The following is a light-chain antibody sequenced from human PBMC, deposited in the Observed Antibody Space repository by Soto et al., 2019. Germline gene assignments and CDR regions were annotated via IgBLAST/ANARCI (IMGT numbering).Light chain of an antibody. CDR1: QSVSSNY. Sequence: EIVLTQSPGTLSLSPGERATLSCRASQSVSSNYLGWYQQKPGQAPRLLIYGASSRATGIPDRFSGSGSGTDFTLTIGRLEPEDFAVYFCQHYGGSPYTFGQGTKLDIK. V-gene: IGKV3-20*01. J-gene: IGKJ2*01. CDR2: GAS. CDR3: QHYGGSPYT.